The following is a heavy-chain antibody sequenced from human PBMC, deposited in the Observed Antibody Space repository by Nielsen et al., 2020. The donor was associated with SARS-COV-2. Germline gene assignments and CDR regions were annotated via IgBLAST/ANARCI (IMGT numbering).Heavy chain of an antibody. CDR2: ISSSSSYI. CDR1: GFTFSSYS. J-gene: IGHJ6*02. D-gene: IGHD2-8*01. CDR3: ARDSCHGVCYKAYYYGMDV. V-gene: IGHV3-21*01. Sequence: GGSLRLSCAASGFTFSSYSMNWVRQAPGKGLEWVSSISSSSSYIYYADSVKGRFTISRDNAKNSLYLQMNSLRAEDTAVYYCARDSCHGVCYKAYYYGMDVWGQGTTVTVSS.